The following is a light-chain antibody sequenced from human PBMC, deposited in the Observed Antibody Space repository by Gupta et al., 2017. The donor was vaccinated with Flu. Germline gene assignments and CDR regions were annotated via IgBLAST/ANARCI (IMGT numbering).Light chain of an antibody. J-gene: IGKJ1*01. Sequence: EIVLTQSPATLSLSPGERATLSCRASQSVSSYLAWYQQKPGQAPRLLIYDASNRATGIPARFSGSGSGTDFTLTSRSLEPEDFAVYYCQQRSNWTFGQGTKVEIK. CDR3: QQRSNWT. V-gene: IGKV3-11*01. CDR2: DAS. CDR1: QSVSSY.